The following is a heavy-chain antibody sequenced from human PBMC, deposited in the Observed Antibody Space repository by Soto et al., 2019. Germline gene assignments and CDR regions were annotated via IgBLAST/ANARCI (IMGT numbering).Heavy chain of an antibody. CDR2: IYYSGST. CDR3: ARVAATKYYCYYYYMDV. V-gene: IGHV4-59*01. Sequence: SDTLSLTFTVSGCAISSYYWSWIRQPPGKGLEWIGYIYYSGSTNYNPSLKSRVTISVDTSKNQFSLKLSSVTAADTAVYYCARVAATKYYCYYYYMDVWGKGTTVTVSS. D-gene: IGHD6-25*01. CDR1: GCAISSYY. J-gene: IGHJ6*03.